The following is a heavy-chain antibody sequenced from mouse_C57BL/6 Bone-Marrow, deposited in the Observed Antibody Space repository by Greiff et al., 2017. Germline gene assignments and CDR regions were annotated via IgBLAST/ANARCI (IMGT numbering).Heavy chain of an antibody. Sequence: VQLQQSGPELVQPGASVKISCKASGYTFTDYYITWVKQRPGQGLEWIGWIYPGSGNTKYNEKFKGKGTLTVDASSSTAYMQLSSLTSEDSAVYFCARWGTTVGKNYFDYWGQGTTLTVSS. J-gene: IGHJ2*01. V-gene: IGHV1-84*01. CDR1: GYTFTDYY. D-gene: IGHD1-1*01. CDR2: IYPGSGNT. CDR3: ARWGTTVGKNYFDY.